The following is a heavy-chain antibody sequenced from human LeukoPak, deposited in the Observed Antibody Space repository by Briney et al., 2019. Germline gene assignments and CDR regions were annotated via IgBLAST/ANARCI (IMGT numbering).Heavy chain of an antibody. CDR3: ARDTCYYGSGSYNNWFDP. D-gene: IGHD3-10*01. CDR2: IYYSGST. V-gene: IGHV4-61*01. CDR1: GGSVSSGSYY. J-gene: IGHJ5*02. Sequence: TSETLSLTCTVSGGSVSSGSYYWSWIRQPPGKGLEWIGYIYYSGSTNYNPSLKSRVTISVDTSKNQFSLKLSSVTAADTAVYYCARDTCYYGSGSYNNWFDPWGQGTLVTVSS.